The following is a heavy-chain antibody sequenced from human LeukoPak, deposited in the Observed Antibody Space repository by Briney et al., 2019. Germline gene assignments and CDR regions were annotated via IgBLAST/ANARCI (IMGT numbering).Heavy chain of an antibody. CDR3: ARKSYAWGSYRPDDALDI. CDR2: ISAHNGNT. D-gene: IGHD3-16*02. V-gene: IGHV1-18*01. J-gene: IGHJ3*02. CDR1: GYTFIRYG. Sequence: ASVKVSCKASGYTFIRYGISWVRQAPGQGLEWMGWISAHNGNTNYAQKLQGRVTMTTDTSTSTAYMELRSLRSDDTAIYYYARKSYAWGSYRPDDALDIWGQGTMVTVSS.